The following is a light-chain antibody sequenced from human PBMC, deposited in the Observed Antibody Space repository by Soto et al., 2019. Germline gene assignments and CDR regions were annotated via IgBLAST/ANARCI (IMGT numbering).Light chain of an antibody. CDR2: GAS. CDR3: QQRSNWPS. CDR1: QTVRNNY. Sequence: EIVLTQSPGTLSLSPGARATLSCRASQTVRNNYLAWYQQKPGQAPRLLIYGASSRATGIPDRFSGSGSGTDFTLTISSLEPEDFAVYYCQQRSNWPSFGQGTKVDI. V-gene: IGKV3D-20*02. J-gene: IGKJ1*01.